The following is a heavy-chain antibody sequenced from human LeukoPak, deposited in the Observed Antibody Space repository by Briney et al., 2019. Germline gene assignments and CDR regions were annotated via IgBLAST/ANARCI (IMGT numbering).Heavy chain of an antibody. CDR3: ARADYGGNGLFDY. D-gene: IGHD4-23*01. CDR1: GGTFSSYA. V-gene: IGHV1-69*05. CDR2: IIPIFGTA. Sequence: ASVKVSCKASGGTFSSYAISWVRQAPGQGLEWMGGIIPIFGTANYAQKFQGRVTMTRDTSTSTVYMELSSLRSEDTAVYYCARADYGGNGLFDYWGQGTLVTVSS. J-gene: IGHJ4*02.